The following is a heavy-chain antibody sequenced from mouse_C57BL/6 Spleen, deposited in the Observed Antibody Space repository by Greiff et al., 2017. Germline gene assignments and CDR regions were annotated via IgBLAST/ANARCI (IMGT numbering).Heavy chain of an antibody. CDR3: ARSLYYPYAMDY. CDR1: GFTFSDYY. CDR2: INYDGSST. V-gene: IGHV5-16*01. J-gene: IGHJ4*01. D-gene: IGHD2-1*01. Sequence: EVKLMESEGGLVQPGSSMKLSCTASGFTFSDYYMAWVRQVPEKGLEWVANINYDGSSTYYLDSLKSRFIISRDNAKNILYLQMSSLKSEDTATYYCARSLYYPYAMDYWGQGTSVTVSS.